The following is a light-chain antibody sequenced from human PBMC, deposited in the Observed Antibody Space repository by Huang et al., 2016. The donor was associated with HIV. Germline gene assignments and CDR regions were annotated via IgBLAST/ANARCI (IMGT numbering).Light chain of an antibody. Sequence: EIVLTQSPDTLFLSPGDRATVSCRVSQTIKNIYLAWYQQKPGQGPRLLIYGASSRATDIPDRFSGSGSGTDFTLTINRLEPEDFAVYYCQQYDSSQGISFGQGTRLEMK. CDR3: QQYDSSQGIS. CDR1: QTIKNIY. V-gene: IGKV3-20*01. J-gene: IGKJ5*01. CDR2: GAS.